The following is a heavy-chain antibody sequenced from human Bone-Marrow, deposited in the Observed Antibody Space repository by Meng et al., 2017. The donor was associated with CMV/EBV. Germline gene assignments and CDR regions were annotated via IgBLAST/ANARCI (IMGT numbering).Heavy chain of an antibody. Sequence: GSLRLSCTVSGGSISSYYWSWIRQPPGKGLEWIGYIYYSGSTNYNPSLKSRVTISVDTSKNQFSLKLSSVTAADTAVYYCARGHPSSSGWYRDYWGQGTRVTGSS. D-gene: IGHD6-19*01. CDR3: ARGHPSSSGWYRDY. J-gene: IGHJ4*02. CDR2: IYYSGST. CDR1: GGSISSYY. V-gene: IGHV4-59*01.